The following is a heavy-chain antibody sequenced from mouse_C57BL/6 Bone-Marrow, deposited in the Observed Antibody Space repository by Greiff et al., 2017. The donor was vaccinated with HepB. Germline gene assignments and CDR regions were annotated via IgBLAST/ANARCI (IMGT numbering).Heavy chain of an antibody. CDR1: GYTFTSYW. V-gene: IGHV1-69*01. J-gene: IGHJ3*01. D-gene: IGHD2-3*01. CDR2: IDPSDSYT. Sequence: QVHVKQPGAELVMPGASVKLSCKASGYTFTSYWMHWVKQRPGQGLEWIGEIDPSDSYTNYNQKFKGKSTLTVDKSSSTAYMQLSSLTSEDSAVYYCARSGLLGAYWGQGTLVTVSA. CDR3: ARSGLLGAY.